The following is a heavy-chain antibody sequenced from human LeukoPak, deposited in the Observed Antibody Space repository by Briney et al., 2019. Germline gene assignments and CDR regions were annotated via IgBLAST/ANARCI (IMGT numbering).Heavy chain of an antibody. CDR2: ISYDGSNK. CDR1: GFTFSSYG. Sequence: PGGSLRLSCAASGFTFSSYGMHWVRQAPGKGLEWVAVISYDGSNKYYADSVKGRFTISRDNSKNTLYLQMNSLRAEDTAVYYCAREGNYDSSGYYYVLFDYWGQGTLVTVSS. V-gene: IGHV3-30*03. CDR3: AREGNYDSSGYYYVLFDY. J-gene: IGHJ4*02. D-gene: IGHD3-22*01.